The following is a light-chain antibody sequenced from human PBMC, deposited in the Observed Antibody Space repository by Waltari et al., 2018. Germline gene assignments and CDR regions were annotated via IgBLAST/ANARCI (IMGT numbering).Light chain of an antibody. Sequence: DIQMTQSPSSLSASVADSVTVPCRASQGMSDYLNWYQQKPGKPPKLLISGAFLLQSGVPTRFNGSGSGTLFSLTISGLQPEDFATYYCQQSYITPYTFGRGTKLEIK. CDR3: QQSYITPYT. J-gene: IGKJ2*01. V-gene: IGKV1-39*01. CDR1: QGMSDY. CDR2: GAF.